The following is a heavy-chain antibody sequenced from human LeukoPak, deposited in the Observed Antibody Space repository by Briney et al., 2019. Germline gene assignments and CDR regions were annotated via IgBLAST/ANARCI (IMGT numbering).Heavy chain of an antibody. CDR3: ARDRHYYGSGLSDAFDI. CDR1: GGSISSYY. D-gene: IGHD3-10*01. CDR2: IYYSGST. J-gene: IGHJ3*02. V-gene: IGHV4-59*01. Sequence: SETLSLTCTVSGGSISSYYWSWIRQPPGKGLEWIGYIYYSGSTNYNPSLKSRVTISVDTSKNQFSLKPSSVTAADTAVYYCARDRHYYGSGLSDAFDIWGQGTMVTVSS.